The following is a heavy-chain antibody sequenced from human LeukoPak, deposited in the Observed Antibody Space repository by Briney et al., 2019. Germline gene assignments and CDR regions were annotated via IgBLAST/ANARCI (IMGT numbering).Heavy chain of an antibody. Sequence: GGSLRLSCAASGFTFSSYAMHWVRQAPGNGLEWVAVISYDGSNKYYADSVKGRFTISRDNSKNTLYLQMNSLRAEDTAVYYCAREGYCSSTSCQIDAFDIWGQGTMVTVSS. D-gene: IGHD2-2*01. CDR2: ISYDGSNK. CDR1: GFTFSSYA. CDR3: AREGYCSSTSCQIDAFDI. J-gene: IGHJ3*02. V-gene: IGHV3-30*04.